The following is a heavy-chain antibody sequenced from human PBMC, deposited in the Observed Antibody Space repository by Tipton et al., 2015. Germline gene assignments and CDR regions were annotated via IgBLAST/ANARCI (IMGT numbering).Heavy chain of an antibody. CDR3: VRTYDFTAYSPVGC. D-gene: IGHD3-3*01. Sequence: TLSLTCAVSAYSISSDYYWGWIRQPPGKGLEWIGSISHSGNTYYNPSLKSRVTISVDTSKNQFSLKLSSVTAADTAVYYCVRTYDFTAYSPVGCWGQGTLVTVSS. V-gene: IGHV4-38-2*01. CDR2: ISHSGNT. J-gene: IGHJ4*02. CDR1: AYSISSDYY.